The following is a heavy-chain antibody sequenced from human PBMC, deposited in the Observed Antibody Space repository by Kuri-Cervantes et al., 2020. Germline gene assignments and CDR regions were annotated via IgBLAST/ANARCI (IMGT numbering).Heavy chain of an antibody. Sequence: GESLKISCAASGFTFSSYAMSWVRQAPGKGLEWVSAISGSGGSTYYADSVKGRFTISRDNSKNTLYLQMNSLRAEDTAVYYYAILGRKYYYDSSGYYSYFDYWGQGALVTVSS. J-gene: IGHJ4*02. CDR1: GFTFSSYA. D-gene: IGHD3-22*01. V-gene: IGHV3-23*01. CDR3: AILGRKYYYDSSGYYSYFDY. CDR2: ISGSGGST.